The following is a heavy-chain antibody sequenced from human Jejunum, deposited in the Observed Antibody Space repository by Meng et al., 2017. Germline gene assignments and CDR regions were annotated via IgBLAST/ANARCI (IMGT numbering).Heavy chain of an antibody. CDR1: GFTFGDYA. CDR2: IRSKANGEAT. V-gene: IGHV3-49*03. Sequence: GESLKISCTASGFTFGDYAMIWFRQAPGKGLEWVGFIRSKANGEATEYAASVKGRFTISRDDSKSIAYLQMNSLKMEDTAVYHCTRKGPPDNYAMDVWGQGTTVTVSS. J-gene: IGHJ6*02. CDR3: TRKGPPDNYAMDV. D-gene: IGHD5-18*01.